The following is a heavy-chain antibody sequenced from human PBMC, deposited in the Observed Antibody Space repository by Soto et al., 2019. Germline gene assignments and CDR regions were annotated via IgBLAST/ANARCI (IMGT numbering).Heavy chain of an antibody. D-gene: IGHD6-13*01. V-gene: IGHV3-7*01. CDR3: VRDSSSWYGALDF. J-gene: IGHJ3*01. Sequence: DSVKGRFTISRDNAKNSLYLQMNSLRADDTAVYYCVRDSSSWYGALDFWGRGTMVTV.